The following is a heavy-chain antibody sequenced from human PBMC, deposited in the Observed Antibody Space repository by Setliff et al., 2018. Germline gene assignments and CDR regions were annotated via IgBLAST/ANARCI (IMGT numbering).Heavy chain of an antibody. J-gene: IGHJ3*02. Sequence: SVKVSCKASGYTFTSYDINWVRQATGQGLEWMGRIIPIFGTANYAQKSQGRVTITADKSTSTAYMELSSLRSEDTAVYYCAISTIFGVVSPTPDAFDIWGQGTMVTVSS. CDR1: GYTFTSYD. CDR2: IIPIFGTA. D-gene: IGHD3-3*01. V-gene: IGHV1-69*06. CDR3: AISTIFGVVSPTPDAFDI.